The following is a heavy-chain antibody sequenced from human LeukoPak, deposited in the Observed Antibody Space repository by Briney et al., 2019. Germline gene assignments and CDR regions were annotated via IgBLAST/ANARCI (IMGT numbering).Heavy chain of an antibody. D-gene: IGHD3-9*01. CDR3: AKSHYDILTGYHYYFDY. Sequence: PGGSLRLSCVVSGFTFNNHAMSWVRQAPGKGLEWVSAISGSGDNTFYAGSVRGRFTISRDNSKNTLYLQMDSLRAEDTAVYYCAKSHYDILTGYHYYFDYWGQGTLVTVSS. V-gene: IGHV3-23*01. CDR1: GFTFNNHA. CDR2: ISGSGDNT. J-gene: IGHJ4*02.